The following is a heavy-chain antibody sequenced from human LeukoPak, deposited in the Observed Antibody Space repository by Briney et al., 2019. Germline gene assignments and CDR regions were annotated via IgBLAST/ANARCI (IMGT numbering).Heavy chain of an antibody. CDR1: GLTFSSFD. V-gene: IGHV3-23*01. J-gene: IGHJ4*02. Sequence: GGSLRLSCAASGLTFSSFDMSWVRQAPGKGLEWVSTISGSAGSKYYADSVKGRFTLSRDNSKNTLYLQMNGLRAEDTAVYYCAKHRGFQLPHYVESWGQGTLVTVSS. CDR3: AKHRGFQLPHYVES. CDR2: ISGSAGSK. D-gene: IGHD2-2*01.